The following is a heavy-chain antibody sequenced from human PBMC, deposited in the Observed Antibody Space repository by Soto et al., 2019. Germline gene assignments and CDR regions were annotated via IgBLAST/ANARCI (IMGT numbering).Heavy chain of an antibody. Sequence: SETLSLTCAVYGGSFSGYYWSWIRQPPGKGLEWIGEINHSGSTNYNPSLKSRVAISVDTSKNQFSLKLSSVTAADTAVYYCARTGTYDILTGYPIDYWGQGTLVTVSS. CDR3: ARTGTYDILTGYPIDY. J-gene: IGHJ4*02. D-gene: IGHD3-9*01. CDR1: GGSFSGYY. V-gene: IGHV4-34*01. CDR2: INHSGST.